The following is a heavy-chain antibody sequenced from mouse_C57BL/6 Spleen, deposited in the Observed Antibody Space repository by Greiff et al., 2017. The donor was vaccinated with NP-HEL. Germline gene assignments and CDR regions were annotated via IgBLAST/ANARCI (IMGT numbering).Heavy chain of an antibody. CDR3: ANGRGCYCGNPAWFAY. D-gene: IGHD2-1*01. J-gene: IGHJ3*01. Sequence: VQLQQPGAELVKPGASVKLSCKASGYTFTSYWMHWVKQRPGRGLEWIGRIDPNSGGTKYNEKFKSKATMTVDKPSSTASMQLSSLTSEDSAVYYCANGRGCYCGNPAWFAYWGQGTLVTVSA. CDR2: IDPNSGGT. V-gene: IGHV1-72*01. CDR1: GYTFTSYW.